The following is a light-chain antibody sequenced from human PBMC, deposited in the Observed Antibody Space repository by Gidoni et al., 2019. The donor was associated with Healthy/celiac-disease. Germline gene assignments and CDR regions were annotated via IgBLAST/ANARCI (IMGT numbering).Light chain of an antibody. J-gene: IGLJ3*02. CDR1: NIGSKS. Sequence: SYVLTQPPPVSVAPVQTARITFGGKNIGSKSVHWYQRKPGQAPVLVVYDDSDRPSGIPERFSGSNSGNTATLTISRVEAGDEADYYCQVWDSSSDHPVFGGGTKLTVL. V-gene: IGLV3-21*02. CDR2: DDS. CDR3: QVWDSSSDHPV.